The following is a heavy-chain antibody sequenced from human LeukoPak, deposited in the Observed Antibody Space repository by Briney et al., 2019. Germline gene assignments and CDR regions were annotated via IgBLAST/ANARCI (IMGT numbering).Heavy chain of an antibody. D-gene: IGHD6-19*01. CDR3: ARGQRKWLVQEYFDY. CDR1: GGSISSYY. J-gene: IGHJ4*02. V-gene: IGHV4-59*12. CDR2: LYDSGST. Sequence: SETLSLTCTVSGGSISSYYWSWIRQPPGKGLEWIGYLYDSGSTNNNPSLKSRVTISVDTSKNQFSLKLSSVTAADTAVYYCARGQRKWLVQEYFDYWGQGTLVTVSS.